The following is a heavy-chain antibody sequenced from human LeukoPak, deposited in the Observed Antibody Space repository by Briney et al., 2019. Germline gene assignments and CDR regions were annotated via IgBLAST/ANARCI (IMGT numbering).Heavy chain of an antibody. V-gene: IGHV4-31*03. J-gene: IGHJ4*02. CDR1: GGSISSGGYC. CDR2: IYYSVST. Sequence: SETLSLTCTVSGGSISSGGYCWSWIRQHPGQGLEWIVYIYYSVSTYYNPSLKSRFTISVDTSKNQFSLKLSSVTAADTDVYYCASSINYYDSSGYYYASIFDYWGQGTLVTVSS. D-gene: IGHD3-22*01. CDR3: ASSINYYDSSGYYYASIFDY.